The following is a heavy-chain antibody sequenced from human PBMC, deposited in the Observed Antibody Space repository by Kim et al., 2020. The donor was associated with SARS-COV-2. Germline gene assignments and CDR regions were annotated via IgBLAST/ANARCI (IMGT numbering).Heavy chain of an antibody. CDR3: AKDREWLRSEWGFDY. Sequence: GGSLRFSCAASGFTFSSYAMSWVRQAPGKGLVWVSAFIVIGGITYYADSVKGRFTFSRDNSKNTLYLQMNSLRAEDTAVYYCAKDREWLRSEWGFDYWGQGTLVTVSS. D-gene: IGHD5-12*01. CDR1: GFTFSSYA. V-gene: IGHV3-23*01. J-gene: IGHJ4*02. CDR2: FIVIGGIT.